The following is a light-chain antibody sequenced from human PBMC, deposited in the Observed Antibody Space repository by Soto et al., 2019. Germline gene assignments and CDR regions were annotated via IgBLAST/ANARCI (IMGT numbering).Light chain of an antibody. CDR3: TSWTTSTTMI. CDR1: SSDIGAYNY. CDR2: DVN. J-gene: IGLJ2*01. Sequence: QSALTQHASVSGSPGQSITISCTGTSSDIGAYNYVSWYQQHPGKAPKLMIYDVNIRPSGVSNRFSGSKSGNTASLTISGLQAEDEADYYCTSWTTSTTMIFGGGTKLTVL. V-gene: IGLV2-14*03.